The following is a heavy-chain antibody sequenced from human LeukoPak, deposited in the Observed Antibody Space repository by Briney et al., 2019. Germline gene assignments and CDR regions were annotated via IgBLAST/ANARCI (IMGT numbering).Heavy chain of an antibody. CDR3: ASKQGDY. Sequence: PGGSLRLSCEASGFTFNSYWMIWVRQAPGEGLEWVANINPDGSGKYYVDSVKGRFTISRDNAKKSLYLQMNSLRAEDTAVYYCASKQGDYWGQGTLVTVSS. CDR1: GFTFNSYW. J-gene: IGHJ4*02. CDR2: INPDGSGK. V-gene: IGHV3-7*01.